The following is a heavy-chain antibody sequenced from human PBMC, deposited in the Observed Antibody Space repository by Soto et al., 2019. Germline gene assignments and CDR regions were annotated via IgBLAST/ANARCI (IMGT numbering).Heavy chain of an antibody. D-gene: IGHD6-19*01. Sequence: EVQLVESGGGLVQPGGSLRLSCAASGFPFSSYWMHWVRQAPGKGQVWVSRINTDGSSTNYADSVKGRFTISRDNAKNTLYLQMNSLRAEDTAVYYCARDSRLVRGDYWGQGTLVTVSS. CDR1: GFPFSSYW. CDR2: INTDGSST. CDR3: ARDSRLVRGDY. V-gene: IGHV3-74*01. J-gene: IGHJ4*02.